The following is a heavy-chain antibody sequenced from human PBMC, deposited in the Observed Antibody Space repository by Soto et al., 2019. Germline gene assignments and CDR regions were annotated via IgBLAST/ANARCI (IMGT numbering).Heavy chain of an antibody. J-gene: IGHJ4*02. D-gene: IGHD3-10*01. CDR3: ARTYGSGDYFLPFEY. CDR1: GYMFNTYG. Sequence: QVQLLQSGAEVKKPGASVKVSCKASGYMFNTYGITWVRQAPGQGLEWMGWISVYNGNIDYAQKFEGRATMTTDTSTSTAYMEQKSLTSDDTAVYYCARTYGSGDYFLPFEYWGQGTPVSVSS. V-gene: IGHV1-18*01. CDR2: ISVYNGNI.